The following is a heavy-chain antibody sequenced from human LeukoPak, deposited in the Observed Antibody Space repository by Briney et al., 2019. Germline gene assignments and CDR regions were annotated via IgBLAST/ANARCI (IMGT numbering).Heavy chain of an antibody. CDR1: GFTFSRYN. D-gene: IGHD6-19*01. CDR3: ARVGPYSSGWHFDY. V-gene: IGHV3-21*01. J-gene: IGHJ4*02. CDR2: ITSSSIYI. Sequence: PGGSLRLSCAASGFTFSRYNMNWVRQAPGKGLEWVSSITSSSIYIYYADTMKGRFTISRDNAKNSLYLQMNSLRAEDTAVYYCARVGPYSSGWHFDYWGQGTLVTVSS.